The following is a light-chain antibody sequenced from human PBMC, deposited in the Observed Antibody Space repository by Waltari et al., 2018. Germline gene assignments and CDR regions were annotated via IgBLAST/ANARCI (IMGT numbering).Light chain of an antibody. V-gene: IGKV4-1*01. CDR3: QQYYSPPWT. Sequence: DIVMTQSPDSLAVSLGERATINCKSSQSVLCTSNNKNYLAWYQQKPGQPPKLLFYWESTRESGVPDRFSGSGSGTDFTLTISGLQAEDVAVYYCQQYYSPPWTFGQGTQVEIK. CDR1: QSVLCTSNNKNY. J-gene: IGKJ1*01. CDR2: WES.